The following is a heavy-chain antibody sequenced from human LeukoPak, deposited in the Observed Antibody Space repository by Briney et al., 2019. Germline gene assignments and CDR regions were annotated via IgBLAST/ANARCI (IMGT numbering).Heavy chain of an antibody. Sequence: GGSLRLSCAVSGLTFSNYWMHWVRQAPGKGLVWVSHINSDGSSISYADSVKGRCTISRDNSKNTVSLQMNNLRAEDTAVYFCARHDSFIPYWGQGTLVTVTS. CDR3: ARHDSFIPY. CDR1: GLTFSNYW. J-gene: IGHJ4*02. CDR2: INSDGSSI. V-gene: IGHV3-74*01. D-gene: IGHD3-16*02.